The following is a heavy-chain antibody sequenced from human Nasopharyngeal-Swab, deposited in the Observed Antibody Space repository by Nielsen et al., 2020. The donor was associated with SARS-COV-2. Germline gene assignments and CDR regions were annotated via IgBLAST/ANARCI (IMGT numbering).Heavy chain of an antibody. CDR2: ISGSSAYI. D-gene: IGHD2-21*02. CDR1: GGSFNGFY. J-gene: IGHJ1*01. V-gene: IGHV3-21*01. Sequence: ETLSLTCSVSGGSFNGFYWNWVRHAPGKGLEWVSSISGSSAYIWYADSVKGRFTVSRDTAKNSLYLQMNNLRADDTAIYYCAGTAAFCGGDCYSEYFQQWGQGTLVTVSS. CDR3: AGTAAFCGGDCYSEYFQQ.